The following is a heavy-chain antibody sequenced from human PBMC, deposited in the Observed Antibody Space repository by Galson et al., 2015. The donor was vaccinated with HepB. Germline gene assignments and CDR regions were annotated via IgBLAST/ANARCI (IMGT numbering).Heavy chain of an antibody. CDR3: ATYGYSERVVIVRHFDY. CDR2: IIPIFGTA. V-gene: IGHV1-69*13. Sequence: SVKVSCKASGGTFSSYAISWVRQAPGQGLEWMGGIIPIFGTANYAQKFQGRVTITADESTSTAYMELSSLRSEDTAVYYCATYGYSERVVIVRHFDYWGQGTLVTVSS. CDR1: GGTFSSYA. D-gene: IGHD3-3*01. J-gene: IGHJ4*02.